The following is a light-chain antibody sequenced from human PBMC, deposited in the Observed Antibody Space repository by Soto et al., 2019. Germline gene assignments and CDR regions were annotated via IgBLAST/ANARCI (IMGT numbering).Light chain of an antibody. CDR2: DVN. J-gene: IGLJ3*02. Sequence: QSALTQPASVSGSPGQSITISCTGTSSDIGAYNFVSWYQQHPGKAPKLMLYDVNNRPSGVSNRFSGSKSGNTASLTISGLQAEDEADYYCTSCTTSSTRMFGGGTKVTVL. CDR1: SSDIGAYNF. V-gene: IGLV2-14*03. CDR3: TSCTTSSTRM.